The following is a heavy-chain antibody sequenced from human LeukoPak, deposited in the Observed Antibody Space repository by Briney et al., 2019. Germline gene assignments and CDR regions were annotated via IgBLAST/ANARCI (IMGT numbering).Heavy chain of an antibody. D-gene: IGHD3/OR15-3a*01. CDR2: IRGGDSI. V-gene: IGHV3-48*01. CDR1: GFIFSDYS. CDR3: ARDKDWSFDY. J-gene: IGHJ4*02. Sequence: PGGSLRLSCAASGFIFSDYSFNWVRQAPGKGLEWVSHIRGGDSISYAESVKGRFTISRDNAKNSLSLQMNSLRAEDTAIYYCARDKDWSFDYWGQGTLVTVSS.